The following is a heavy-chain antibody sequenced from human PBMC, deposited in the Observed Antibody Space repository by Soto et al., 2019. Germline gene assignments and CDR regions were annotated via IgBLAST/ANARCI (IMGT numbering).Heavy chain of an antibody. CDR2: INPSGGST. CDR3: ARESTVTTSRYYYYYYGMDV. J-gene: IGHJ6*02. CDR1: GYTFTSYY. Sequence: VASVKVSCKASGYTFTSYYMHWVRQAPGQGLEWMGIINPSGGSTSYAQKFQGRVTMTRDTSTSTVYMELSSLRSEDTAVYYCARESTVTTSRYYYYYYGMDVWGQGTTVTVSS. V-gene: IGHV1-46*01. D-gene: IGHD4-4*01.